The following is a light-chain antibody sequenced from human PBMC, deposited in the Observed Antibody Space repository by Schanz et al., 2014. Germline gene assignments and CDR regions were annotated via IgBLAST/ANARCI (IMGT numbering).Light chain of an antibody. Sequence: QSALTQPASVSGSPGQSITISCTGTSSDVGGSNSVSWYQQLPGKAPKLVISEVSKRPSGVPDRFSGSKSGNTASLTVSGLQAEDEADYYCQSYDSSLSLSVFGGGTKLTVL. J-gene: IGLJ3*02. V-gene: IGLV2-8*01. CDR3: QSYDSSLSLSV. CDR1: SSDVGGSNS. CDR2: EVS.